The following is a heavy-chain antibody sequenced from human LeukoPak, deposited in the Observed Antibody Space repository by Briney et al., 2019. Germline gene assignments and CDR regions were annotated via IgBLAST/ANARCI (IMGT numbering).Heavy chain of an antibody. CDR2: INPSGGST. D-gene: IGHD2-15*01. J-gene: IGHJ6*03. CDR3: ARGVDCSGGSCYWEYYYYMDV. Sequence: ASVKVSCKASGGTFSSYAISWVRQAPGQGLEWMGIINPSGGSTSYAQKFQGRVTMTRDMSTSTVYMELSSLRSEDTAVYYCARGVDCSGGSCYWEYYYYMDVWGKGTTVTVSS. CDR1: GGTFSSYA. V-gene: IGHV1-46*01.